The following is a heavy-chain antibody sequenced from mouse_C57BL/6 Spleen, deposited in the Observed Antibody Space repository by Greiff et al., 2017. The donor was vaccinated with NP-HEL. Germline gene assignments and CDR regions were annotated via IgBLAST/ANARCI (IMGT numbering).Heavy chain of an antibody. V-gene: IGHV1-80*01. CDR1: GYAFSSYW. D-gene: IGHD2-3*01. J-gene: IGHJ2*01. CDR2: IYPGDGDT. CDR3: ARLDYDGYYYFDD. Sequence: VQVVESGAELVKPGASVKISCKASGYAFSSYWMNWVKQRPGKGLEWIGQIYPGDGDTNYNGKFKGKATLTADKSSSTAYMQLSSLTSEDSAVYFCARLDYDGYYYFDDWGQGTTLTVSS.